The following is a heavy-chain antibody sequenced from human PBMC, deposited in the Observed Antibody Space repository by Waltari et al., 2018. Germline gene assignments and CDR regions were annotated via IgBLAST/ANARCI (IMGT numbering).Heavy chain of an antibody. V-gene: IGHV4-34*01. CDR2: INDSGRT. Sequence: QVQLQQWGAGLMKPSETLSLTCAVYGGSFSGYSWTWIRQPPGKGLEWIGEINDSGRTNYISSLKTRVTISIDTSKNQFFLKLTSVTATDTAMYYCARHGRIRAVALIEYWGQGTLVTVSS. J-gene: IGHJ4*02. D-gene: IGHD6-6*01. CDR1: GGSFSGYS. CDR3: ARHGRIRAVALIEY.